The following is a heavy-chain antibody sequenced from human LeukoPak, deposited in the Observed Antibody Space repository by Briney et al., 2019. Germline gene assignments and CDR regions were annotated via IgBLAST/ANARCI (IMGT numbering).Heavy chain of an antibody. Sequence: PRGALRVSCAAPGFTFSSYAIHWVCQAPRKGLGRVAVISYDGSDEFYADSVKGRVTISRDNSKNTLYLQMSSLRADDTAVYYCARGHTAAMVFCDYWGQGTLVTVSS. J-gene: IGHJ4*02. CDR2: ISYDGSDE. CDR3: ARGHTAAMVFCDY. D-gene: IGHD5-18*01. CDR1: GFTFSSYA. V-gene: IGHV3-30*04.